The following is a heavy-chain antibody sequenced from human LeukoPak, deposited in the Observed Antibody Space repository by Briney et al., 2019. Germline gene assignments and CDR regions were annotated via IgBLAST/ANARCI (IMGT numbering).Heavy chain of an antibody. D-gene: IGHD2-2*02. Sequence: HGESLKISCQASGYRFTNSWIGWVRQMPGKGLEWMGIIYPGDSDTRYSPSFQGQVTISADTSVNSAYLQWASLKASDTATYYCARQDCTSTYCYSTYWGRGTLVTVSS. CDR2: IYPGDSDT. J-gene: IGHJ4*02. V-gene: IGHV5-51*01. CDR1: GYRFTNSW. CDR3: ARQDCTSTYCYSTY.